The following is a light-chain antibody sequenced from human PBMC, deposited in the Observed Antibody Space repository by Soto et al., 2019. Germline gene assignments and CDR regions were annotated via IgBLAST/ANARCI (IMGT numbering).Light chain of an antibody. J-gene: IGKJ1*01. V-gene: IGKV3-20*01. Sequence: EIVLTQSPGTLSLSPGERATLSCRASQSVPSNFLAWYQQKPGQAPILLIYGVSRRATGIPDRFSGSGSGTDFTLTISILQPEASAVYYSHKYDISWTFGQGTKVEIQ. CDR3: HKYDISWT. CDR1: QSVPSNF. CDR2: GVS.